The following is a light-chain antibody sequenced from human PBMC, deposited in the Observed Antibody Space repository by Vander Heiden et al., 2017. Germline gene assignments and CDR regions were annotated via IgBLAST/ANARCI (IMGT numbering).Light chain of an antibody. V-gene: IGKV3-20*01. J-gene: IGKJ5*01. CDR2: GAS. CDR1: QSVNTNF. CDR3: QHDGNSPVT. Sequence: EIVLTQSPDTLSLSPGERATLSCRASQSVNTNFLAWYQQKPGQAPMLLMSGASTRATGVPDRFSGSGSGTDFTLIISRLESEDCAVYFCQHDGNSPVTFGQGTQLEIK.